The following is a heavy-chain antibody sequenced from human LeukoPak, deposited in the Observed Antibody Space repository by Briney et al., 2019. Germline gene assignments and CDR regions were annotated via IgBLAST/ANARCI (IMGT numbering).Heavy chain of an antibody. J-gene: IGHJ4*02. Sequence: GGSLRLSCAASGFTFSSYGMHWVRQAPGKGLEWVAVIWYDGSNKYYADSVKGRFTISRDNSKNTLYLQMNGLRAEDTAVYYCAKSMGPYMIDYYFDYWGQGTLVTVSS. V-gene: IGHV3-33*06. CDR1: GFTFSSYG. D-gene: IGHD3-22*01. CDR3: AKSMGPYMIDYYFDY. CDR2: IWYDGSNK.